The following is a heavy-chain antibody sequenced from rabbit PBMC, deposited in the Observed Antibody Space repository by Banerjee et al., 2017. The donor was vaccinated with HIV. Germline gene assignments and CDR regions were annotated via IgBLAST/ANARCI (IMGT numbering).Heavy chain of an antibody. V-gene: IGHV1S45*01. J-gene: IGHJ4*01. Sequence: QEQLEESGGDLVKPEGSLTLTCTASGFSFSSNYWICWVRQAPGKGLDWIACIDTASGDSAVYASGAKGRVTISKTSSTTVTLQMTSLTAADTATYFCARDLPISDGYSFDLWGPGTLVTVS. CDR3: ARDLPISDGYSFDL. D-gene: IGHD6-1*01. CDR1: GFSFSSNYW. CDR2: IDTASGDSA.